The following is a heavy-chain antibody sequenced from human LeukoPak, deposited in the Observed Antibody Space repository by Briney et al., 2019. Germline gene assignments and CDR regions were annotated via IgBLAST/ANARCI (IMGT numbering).Heavy chain of an antibody. Sequence: GGSLRLSCAASGFTFGDYAMTWVRQAPGKGLEWVSGISRNSGSIGYADSVKGRFTISRDNAKNSLYLHMNSLRAEDTALYYCAKDRMVLGVYYMDVWGKGTTVTVSS. CDR3: AKDRMVLGVYYMDV. J-gene: IGHJ6*03. CDR2: ISRNSGSI. V-gene: IGHV3-9*01. CDR1: GFTFGDYA. D-gene: IGHD3-10*01.